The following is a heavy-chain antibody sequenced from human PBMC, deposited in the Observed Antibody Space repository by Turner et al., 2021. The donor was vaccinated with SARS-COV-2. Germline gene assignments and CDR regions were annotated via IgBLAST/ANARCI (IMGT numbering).Heavy chain of an antibody. CDR2: IRSKAYGGTT. V-gene: IGHV3-49*03. CDR1: GFTFGDYA. D-gene: IGHD4-17*01. J-gene: IGHJ6*02. CDR3: ASDPQDYLLYYYGMDV. Sequence: EVQLVESGGGLVQPGRSLRLSCTASGFTFGDYAMSWFRQAPGKGLEWVGFIRSKAYGGTTEYAASVKGRFTISRDDSKSIAYLQMNSLKTEDTAVYYCASDPQDYLLYYYGMDVWGQGTTVTVSS.